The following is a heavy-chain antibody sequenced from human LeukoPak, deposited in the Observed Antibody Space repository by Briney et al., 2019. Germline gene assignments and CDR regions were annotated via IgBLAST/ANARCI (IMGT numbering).Heavy chain of an antibody. CDR2: ISYDGSNK. Sequence: GGSLRLSCAASGFTFSSYGMHWVRQAPGKGLEWVAVISYDGSNKYYADSVKGRFTISRDNSKNTLYLQMNSLRAEDTAVYYCRSMITFAGLWGQGTLVTVSS. CDR3: RSMITFAGL. D-gene: IGHD3-16*01. CDR1: GFTFSSYG. V-gene: IGHV3-30*03. J-gene: IGHJ4*02.